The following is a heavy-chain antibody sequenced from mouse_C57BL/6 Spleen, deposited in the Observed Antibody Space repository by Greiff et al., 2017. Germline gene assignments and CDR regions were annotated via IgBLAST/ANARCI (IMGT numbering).Heavy chain of an antibody. J-gene: IGHJ1*03. CDR1: GYSITSVY. D-gene: IGHD1-1*01. CDR3: ARLLPLWYFDV. CDR2: ISYSGII. V-gene: IGHV3-8*01. Sequence: EVQLVEPGPGLAKPSQTLSFTCSVTGYSITSVYWNWIRKFPGNKLEYMGYISYSGIILYNPSLKSPISITRDTSKNQYYLQLNSVTTEDTATYYCARLLPLWYFDVWGTGTTVTVSS.